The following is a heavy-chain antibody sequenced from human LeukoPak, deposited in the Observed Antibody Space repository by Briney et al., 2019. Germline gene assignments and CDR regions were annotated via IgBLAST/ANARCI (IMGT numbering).Heavy chain of an antibody. CDR3: ARDYDFWSGYTPIDY. J-gene: IGHJ4*02. V-gene: IGHV1-2*02. CDR1: GYTFTGYY. D-gene: IGHD3-3*01. Sequence: ASVKVSCKASGYTFTGYYMHWVRQAPGQGLVWMGWINPNSGGTNYAQKFQGRVTMTRDTYISTAYMELSRLRSDDTAVYYCARDYDFWSGYTPIDYWGQGTLVTVSS. CDR2: INPNSGGT.